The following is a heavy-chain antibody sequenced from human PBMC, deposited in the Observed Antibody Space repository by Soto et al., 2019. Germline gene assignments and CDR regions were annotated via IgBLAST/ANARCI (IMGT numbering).Heavy chain of an antibody. J-gene: IGHJ4*02. D-gene: IGHD5-12*01. CDR3: ARGRGLYGYGG. V-gene: IGHV4-34*01. CDR1: GGSFSGYY. Sequence: SETLSLTCAVYGGSFSGYYWSWIRQPPGKGLEWIGEINHSGSTNYNPSLKSRVTISVDTSKNQFSLKLSSVTAADTAVYYCARGRGLYGYGGWGQGTLVTVSS. CDR2: INHSGST.